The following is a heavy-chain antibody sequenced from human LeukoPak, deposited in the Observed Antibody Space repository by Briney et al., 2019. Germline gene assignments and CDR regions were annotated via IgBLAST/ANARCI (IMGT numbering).Heavy chain of an antibody. V-gene: IGHV4-38-2*01. Sequence: PTETLSLTCAVTGCSISSGYYWGWIRPPPGKGLEWIGSIYHSESTYYNPSLKSRVTISLATSKNQFSLKLSPVTAADTAVYYCARVGATRGGVFDYWGQGTLVTVSS. D-gene: IGHD1-26*01. CDR3: ARVGATRGGVFDY. CDR1: GCSISSGYY. J-gene: IGHJ4*02. CDR2: IYHSEST.